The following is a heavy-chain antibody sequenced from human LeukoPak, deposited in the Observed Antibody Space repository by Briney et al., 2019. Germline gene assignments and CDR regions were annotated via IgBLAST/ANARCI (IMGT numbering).Heavy chain of an antibody. D-gene: IGHD6-19*01. V-gene: IGHV3-30*18. CDR2: ISYDGSNK. Sequence: GGSLRFSCAASGFTFSSYGMHWVRQAPGKGLEWVAVISYDGSNKYYADSVKGRFTISRDNSKNTLYLQMNSLRAEDTAVYYCAKGLAVAGTMVGDYWGQGTLVTVSS. CDR3: AKGLAVAGTMVGDY. J-gene: IGHJ4*02. CDR1: GFTFSSYG.